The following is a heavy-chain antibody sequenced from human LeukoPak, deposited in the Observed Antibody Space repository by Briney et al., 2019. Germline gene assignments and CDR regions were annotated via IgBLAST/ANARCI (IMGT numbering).Heavy chain of an antibody. Sequence: ASVKVSCKASGYTFTSYGISWVRQAPGQGLEWMGWISAYNGNTNYAQKLQGRVTMTTDTSTSTAYMELRSLRSDDTAVYYCARGQDYYDSSGYYLNWFYPWGQGTLVTVSS. V-gene: IGHV1-18*01. CDR1: GYTFTSYG. D-gene: IGHD3-22*01. CDR2: ISAYNGNT. CDR3: ARGQDYYDSSGYYLNWFYP. J-gene: IGHJ5*02.